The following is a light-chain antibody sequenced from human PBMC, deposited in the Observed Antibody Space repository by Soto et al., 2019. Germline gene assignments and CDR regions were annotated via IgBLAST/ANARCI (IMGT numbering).Light chain of an antibody. CDR2: DVG. CDR1: SSDVGSYNR. Sequence: QSALTQPPSVSGSPGQSLTISCTGTSSDVGSYNRVSWYQQPPGTAPKLMIYDVGNRPSGVPDRFSVSKSGNTASLTISGLQADDEADYYCSSYTSSNTYVFGTGTKVTVL. J-gene: IGLJ1*01. V-gene: IGLV2-18*02. CDR3: SSYTSSNTYV.